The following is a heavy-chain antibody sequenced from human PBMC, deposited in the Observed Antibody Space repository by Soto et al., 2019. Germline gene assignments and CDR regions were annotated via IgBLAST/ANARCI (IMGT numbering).Heavy chain of an antibody. Sequence: GGSLRLSCVASSSFMGWIRQAPGKGLEWVANINQDGGVTYYVDSVEGRFTISRDNTKDSLYLQMNSLRGEDTATYYCARYYRGSGRYFFDYWGQGTPVTVSS. D-gene: IGHD6-19*01. CDR3: ARYYRGSGRYFFDY. V-gene: IGHV3-7*03. J-gene: IGHJ4*02. CDR2: INQDGGVT. CDR1: SSF.